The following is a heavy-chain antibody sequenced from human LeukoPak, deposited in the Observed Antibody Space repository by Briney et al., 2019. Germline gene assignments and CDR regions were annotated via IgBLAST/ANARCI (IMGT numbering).Heavy chain of an antibody. Sequence: GESLKISYKGSGYSFGDSWIGWVRQMPGKGLEWMGIIYPGDSDTRYSPSFQGQVTISADKSISTTYLQWSSLKATDTAMYYCARQYGRPFDYWGQGTLVTVSS. D-gene: IGHD3-10*01. CDR1: GYSFGDSW. CDR3: ARQYGRPFDY. V-gene: IGHV5-51*01. J-gene: IGHJ4*02. CDR2: IYPGDSDT.